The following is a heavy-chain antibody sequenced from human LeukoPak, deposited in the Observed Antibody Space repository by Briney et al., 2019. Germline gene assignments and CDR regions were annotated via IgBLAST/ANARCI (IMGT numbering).Heavy chain of an antibody. CDR2: IWYDGSNK. J-gene: IGHJ4*02. Sequence: PGGSLRLSCAASGFTFSSYGMHWVRQAPGKGLEWVAVIWYDGSNKYYADSVKGRFTISRDNSRNTLFMQMNNLGADDTAVYYCAKYCGGNCFRYFDSWGQGTLVTVSS. CDR3: AKYCGGNCFRYFDS. V-gene: IGHV3-33*03. CDR1: GFTFSSYG. D-gene: IGHD2-21*01.